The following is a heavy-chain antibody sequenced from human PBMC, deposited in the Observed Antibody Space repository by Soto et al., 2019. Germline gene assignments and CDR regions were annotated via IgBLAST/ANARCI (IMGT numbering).Heavy chain of an antibody. CDR2: IIPIFGTA. CDR1: GGTFSSYA. V-gene: IGHV1-69*13. Sequence: SVKVSCKASGGTFSSYAISWVRQAPGQGLEWMGGIIPIFGTANYAQKFQGRVTITADESTSTAYMELSSLRSEDTALYYCARDLRVATSSGNWFDPWGQGTLVTVSS. D-gene: IGHD5-12*01. CDR3: ARDLRVATSSGNWFDP. J-gene: IGHJ5*02.